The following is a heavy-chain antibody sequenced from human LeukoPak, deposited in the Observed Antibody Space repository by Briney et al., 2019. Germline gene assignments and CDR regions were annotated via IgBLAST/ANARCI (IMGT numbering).Heavy chain of an antibody. V-gene: IGHV4-34*01. D-gene: IGHD6-19*01. CDR2: INHSGST. Sequence: SETLSLTCAVYGGSFSGYYWSWVRQPPGKELEWIGEINHSGSTNYNPSLKSRVTISVDTSKNQFSLKLSSVTAADTAVYYCARSSSWQWLVPRGRSTGFDYWGQGTLVTVSS. J-gene: IGHJ4*02. CDR1: GGSFSGYY. CDR3: ARSSSWQWLVPRGRSTGFDY.